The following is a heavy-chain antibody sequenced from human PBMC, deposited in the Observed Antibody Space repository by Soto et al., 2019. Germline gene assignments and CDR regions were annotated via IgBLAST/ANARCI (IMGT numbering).Heavy chain of an antibody. Sequence: QVQLVESRGGVVQPGRSLRLTCAATGFTFSSYGMHWVRQAPGKGLEWVAVIWYDGSNKYYADSVKGRFTISRDNSKNTLYLQMNSLRAEDTAVYYCARAWEATEHKRYFDYWRQGTLVTVSS. J-gene: IGHJ4*02. CDR2: IWYDGSNK. CDR1: GFTFSSYG. V-gene: IGHV3-33*01. CDR3: ARAWEATEHKRYFDY. D-gene: IGHD1-26*01.